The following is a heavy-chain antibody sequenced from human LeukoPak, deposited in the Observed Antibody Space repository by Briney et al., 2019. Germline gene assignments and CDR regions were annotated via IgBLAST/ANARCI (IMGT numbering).Heavy chain of an antibody. D-gene: IGHD5-18*01. CDR1: GGSISSSSYY. CDR3: ARKGYSYVGS. CDR2: IYYSGST. J-gene: IGHJ4*02. V-gene: IGHV4-39*01. Sequence: PSETLSLTCTVSGGSISSSSYYWGWIRQPPGKGLEWIGSIYYSGSTYYNPSLKSRVTISVDTSKNQFSLKLSSVTAADTAVYYCARKGYSYVGSWGQGTLVTVSS.